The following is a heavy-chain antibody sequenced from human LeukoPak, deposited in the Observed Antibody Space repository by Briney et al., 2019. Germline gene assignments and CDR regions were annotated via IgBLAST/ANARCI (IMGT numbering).Heavy chain of an antibody. J-gene: IGHJ4*02. CDR2: INPSGDST. D-gene: IGHD2-15*01. CDR1: GYTFTSYY. CDR3: ARASTYCSGGSCYPTPLDY. Sequence: ASVKVSCKASGYTFTSYYMHWVRQAPGQGLEWMGIINPSGDSTSYAQKFQGRVTMTRDMSTSTVYMELSSLRSEDTAVYYCARASTYCSGGSCYPTPLDYWGQGTLVTVSS. V-gene: IGHV1-46*01.